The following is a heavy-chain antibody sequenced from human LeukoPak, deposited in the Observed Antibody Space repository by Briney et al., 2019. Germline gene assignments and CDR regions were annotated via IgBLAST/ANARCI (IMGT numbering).Heavy chain of an antibody. D-gene: IGHD1-26*01. V-gene: IGHV4-34*01. CDR2: INHSGST. Sequence: SETLSLTCTVSGGSISGYYWSWIRQPPGKRLEWIGEINHSGSTNYNPSLKSRVTISVDTSKNQFSLKLSSVTAADTAVYYCARGASGSYHDWGQGTLVTVSS. CDR3: ARGASGSYHD. J-gene: IGHJ4*02. CDR1: GGSISGYY.